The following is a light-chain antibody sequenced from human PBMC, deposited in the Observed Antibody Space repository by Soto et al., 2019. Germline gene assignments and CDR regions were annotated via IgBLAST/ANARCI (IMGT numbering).Light chain of an antibody. CDR1: QSVTTR. V-gene: IGKV3D-15*03. CDR3: RQYHSWPIT. Sequence: EILMTQSPATLSVSPGERSTLSFRASQSVTTRLAWYQQKPGQPPRLLISGASVRASGVPPRFTGSGSGTEFTLTISNLQSEDFAVYYCRQYHSWPITFGQGTRLEIK. J-gene: IGKJ5*01. CDR2: GAS.